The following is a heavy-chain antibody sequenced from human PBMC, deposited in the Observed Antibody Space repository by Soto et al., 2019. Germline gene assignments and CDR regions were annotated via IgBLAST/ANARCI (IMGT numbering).Heavy chain of an antibody. CDR1: GGAISSSSYF. J-gene: IGHJ4*02. V-gene: IGHV4-39*01. CDR2: ILYSGTT. D-gene: IGHD4-17*01. CDR3: ARGGGYYGVLFDY. Sequence: QLQLQESGPGLLRPSETLSLTCNVSGGAISSSSYFWGWVRQPPGKTLEWIGHILYSGTTHYNESHKSRVTISVDTSKNQFSLRLHSVTPADTAVYYCARGGGYYGVLFDYWGQGTLVPVSS.